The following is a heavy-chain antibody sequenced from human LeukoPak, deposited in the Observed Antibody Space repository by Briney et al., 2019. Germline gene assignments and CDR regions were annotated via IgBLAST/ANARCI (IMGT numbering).Heavy chain of an antibody. CDR1: GYSFTSYW. D-gene: IGHD6-13*01. CDR2: IYPGDSDT. J-gene: IGHJ4*02. CDR3: AIPAPGNSAAGTGDFDY. V-gene: IGHV5-51*01. Sequence: GESLKISCKGSGYSFTSYWIGWVRQMPGKGLEWMGIIYPGDSDTRYSPSFQGQVTISADKSISTAYLQWSSLKASDTAMFYCAIPAPGNSAAGTGDFDYWGQGTLVTVSS.